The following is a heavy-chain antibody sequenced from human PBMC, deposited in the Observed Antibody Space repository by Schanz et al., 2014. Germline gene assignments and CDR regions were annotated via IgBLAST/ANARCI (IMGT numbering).Heavy chain of an antibody. V-gene: IGHV3-23*04. Sequence: VQLVESGGGVVQPGRSLRLSCSASGFTLSSYGMHWVRQAPGKGLEWVSGLSASGGHTYYADSVKGRFTISRDNSKNTVYLEMNNVRVDDTAVYYCAKGVGGGLLLGSTFDNWGQGTMVTVTS. CDR1: GFTLSSYG. CDR3: AKGVGGGLLLGSTFDN. D-gene: IGHD3-16*01. CDR2: LSASGGHT. J-gene: IGHJ3*02.